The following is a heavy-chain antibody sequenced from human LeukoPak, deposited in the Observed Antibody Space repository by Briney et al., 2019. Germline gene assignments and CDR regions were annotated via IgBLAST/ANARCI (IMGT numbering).Heavy chain of an antibody. Sequence: ASVKVSCKASGYTFTSYDINWVRQATGQGLEWMGWMNPNSGNTGYAQKFQGRVTITRNTSISTAYMELSSLRSEDTAVYYCATGHGSYYSGDAFDIWGQGTMVTVSS. CDR2: MNPNSGNT. CDR1: GYTFTSYD. J-gene: IGHJ3*02. CDR3: ATGHGSYYSGDAFDI. D-gene: IGHD1-26*01. V-gene: IGHV1-8*03.